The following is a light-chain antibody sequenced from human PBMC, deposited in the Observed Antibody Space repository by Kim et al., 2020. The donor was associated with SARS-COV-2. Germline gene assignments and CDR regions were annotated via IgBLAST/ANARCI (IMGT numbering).Light chain of an antibody. J-gene: IGKJ1*01. CDR2: AAS. Sequence: GSVGDRVTITCQASRGIHNYLAWNQQKPGKVPKRLIYAASTLHSGVPSRFSGSGSGTDFTLSISSLQPEDVATYYCQKYNTAPWTFGQGTKVDIK. CDR1: RGIHNY. V-gene: IGKV1-27*01. CDR3: QKYNTAPWT.